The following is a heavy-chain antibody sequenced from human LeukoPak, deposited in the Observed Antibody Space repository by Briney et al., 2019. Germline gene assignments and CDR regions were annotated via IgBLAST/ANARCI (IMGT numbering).Heavy chain of an antibody. CDR2: INPNNGGT. D-gene: IGHD3-10*01. Sequence: ASVKVSCKASGYTFAGYYIHWVRQAPGQGLEWMGWINPNNGGTNYAQKFQGRVTMTRDTSISTAYMELSSLRSDDTAVYYCAREVTITNYGSGRRSWFDPWGQGTLVTVSS. CDR3: AREVTITNYGSGRRSWFDP. CDR1: GYTFAGYY. V-gene: IGHV1-2*02. J-gene: IGHJ5*02.